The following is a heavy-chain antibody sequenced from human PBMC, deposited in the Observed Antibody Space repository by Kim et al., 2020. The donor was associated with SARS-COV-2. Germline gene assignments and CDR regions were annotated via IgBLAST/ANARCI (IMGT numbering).Heavy chain of an antibody. D-gene: IGHD3-22*01. Sequence: VKGRFTNSRDNAKNSLFLQMNSLRADDTAVYYCVRAGHYDSSGYLRDFDYWGQGTMVTVSS. CDR3: VRAGHYDSSGYLRDFDY. J-gene: IGHJ4*02. V-gene: IGHV3-11*06.